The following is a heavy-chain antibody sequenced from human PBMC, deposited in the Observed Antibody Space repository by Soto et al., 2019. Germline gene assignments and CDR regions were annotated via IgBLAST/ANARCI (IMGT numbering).Heavy chain of an antibody. Sequence: SVKVSCKASGYTFSDYYLHWVRPAPGQGLEWMGRINPTGGGTDYALNFQGWVTMTRDTSISTAYMELRRLKAEDTAVYYCARGGQLSVYYGMDVWGQGTTVTVSS. J-gene: IGHJ6*02. CDR1: GYTFSDYY. D-gene: IGHD2-2*01. CDR3: ARGGQLSVYYGMDV. V-gene: IGHV1-2*04. CDR2: INPTGGGT.